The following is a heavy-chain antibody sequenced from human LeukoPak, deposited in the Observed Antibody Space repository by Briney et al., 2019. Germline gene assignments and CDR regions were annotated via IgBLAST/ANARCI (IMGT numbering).Heavy chain of an antibody. CDR3: ARTVFPDYFDNTLPFDP. J-gene: IGHJ5*02. D-gene: IGHD3-22*01. Sequence: ASVKVSCKASGYTFSGYYIHWVRQAPGQGLEWMGWVNPNSGGTKYAQKFQGRVTVTRDTSISTAYMGLTRLRSDDTAVYYCARTVFPDYFDNTLPFDPWGQGTLVTVSS. CDR2: VNPNSGGT. CDR1: GYTFSGYY. V-gene: IGHV1-2*02.